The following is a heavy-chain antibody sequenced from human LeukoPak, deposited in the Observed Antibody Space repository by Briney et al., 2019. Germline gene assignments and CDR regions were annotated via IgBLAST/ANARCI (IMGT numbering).Heavy chain of an antibody. V-gene: IGHV3-11*01. J-gene: IGHJ4*02. CDR3: ATIAGSNYYGSGSYYRDFDY. CDR1: GFTFSDYY. CDR2: ISSGGSTI. Sequence: GGSLRLSCAVSGFTFSDYYMSWIRQAPGKGLEWVSYISSGGSTISHADSVKGRFTISRDNAENSLYLQMNSLRAEDTAVYYCATIAGSNYYGSGSYYRDFDYWGQGTLVTVSS. D-gene: IGHD3-10*01.